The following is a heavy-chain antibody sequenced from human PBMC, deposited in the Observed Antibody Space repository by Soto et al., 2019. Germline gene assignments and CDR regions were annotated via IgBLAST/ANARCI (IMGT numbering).Heavy chain of an antibody. Sequence: SETLSLTCTVSGGSISSYYWSWIRQPPGKGLEWIGYIYYSGSTNYNPSLKSRVTISVDTSKNQFSLKLNSVTAADTAVYYCARFIGWGVFGVEYYYSVRDVGGKGTRVTVSS. CDR3: ARFIGWGVFGVEYYYSVRDV. J-gene: IGHJ6*04. CDR2: IYYSGST. D-gene: IGHD3-10*01. CDR1: GGSISSYY. V-gene: IGHV4-59*08.